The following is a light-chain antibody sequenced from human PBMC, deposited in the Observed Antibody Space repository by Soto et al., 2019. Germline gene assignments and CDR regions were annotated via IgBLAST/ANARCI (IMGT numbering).Light chain of an antibody. J-gene: IGLJ1*01. CDR2: DVS. Sequence: SVLTQPSSVSGSPGQWITISCTGTISDVSGYNFVSWYQQYPGEAPKLMIYDVSNRPSGVSNRFSGSKSGNTASLTISGLQAGDEADYYCSSYTSSNTYVFGTGTKVTVL. V-gene: IGLV2-14*03. CDR1: ISDVSGYNF. CDR3: SSYTSSNTYV.